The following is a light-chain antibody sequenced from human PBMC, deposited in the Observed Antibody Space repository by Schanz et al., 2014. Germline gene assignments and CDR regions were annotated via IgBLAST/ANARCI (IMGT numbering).Light chain of an antibody. CDR3: QQYKSFGLT. Sequence: DIQMTQSPSTLSASVGDRVTITCRASQSISHWLAWYQQKPGIAPKPLIYDASTLESGVPSRFSGSGSGTEFTLTISTLQPDDFATYYCQQYKSFGLTFGGGTKVDIK. J-gene: IGKJ4*01. CDR1: QSISHW. CDR2: DAS. V-gene: IGKV1-5*01.